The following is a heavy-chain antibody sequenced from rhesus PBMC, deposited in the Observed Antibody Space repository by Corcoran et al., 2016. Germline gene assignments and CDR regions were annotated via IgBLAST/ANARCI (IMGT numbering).Heavy chain of an antibody. J-gene: IGHJ4*01. CDR3: VRGDILIGFGY. Sequence: QVQLQESGPGLVKPSETLSLTCAVPGDPTKNAYYWNWLRQPPGKGLEWIGHFYGSIGSTSYTPSLRSRASISNDTSSHQFFLRLVSVTPAGTAVYQCVRGDILIGFGYWDQVVLISVSS. CDR1: GDPTKNAYY. D-gene: IGHD2-33*01. CDR2: FYGSIGST. V-gene: IGHV4S7*01.